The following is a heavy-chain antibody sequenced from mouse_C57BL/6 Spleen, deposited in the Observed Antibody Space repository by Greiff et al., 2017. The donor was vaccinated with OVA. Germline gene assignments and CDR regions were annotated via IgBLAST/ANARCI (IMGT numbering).Heavy chain of an antibody. V-gene: IGHV1-26*01. D-gene: IGHD1-1*02. CDR1: GYTFTDYY. CDR3: ARPLWSFYAMDY. J-gene: IGHJ4*01. Sequence: EVQLQQSGPELVKPGASVKISCKASGYTFTDYYMNWVKQSHGKSLEWIGDINPNNGGTSYNQKFKGKATLTVDKSSSTAYMELRSLTSEDSAVYYCARPLWSFYAMDYWGQGTSVTVSS. CDR2: INPNNGGT.